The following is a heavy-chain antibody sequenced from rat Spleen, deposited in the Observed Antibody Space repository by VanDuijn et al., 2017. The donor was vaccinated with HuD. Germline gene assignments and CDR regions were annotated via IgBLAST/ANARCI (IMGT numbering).Heavy chain of an antibody. CDR2: INSAGST. CDR1: GYSITSSYR. Sequence: EVRLQESGPGLVKPSQSLSLTCSVTGYSITSSYRWNWIRKFPGSKLEWMGYINSAGSTNYNPSLKSRIPITRDTSKNQFFLQVNSVTTEDAATYYCAVAGYGYWGQGVMVTVSS. CDR3: AVAGYGY. D-gene: IGHD4-3*01. V-gene: IGHV3-3*01. J-gene: IGHJ2*01.